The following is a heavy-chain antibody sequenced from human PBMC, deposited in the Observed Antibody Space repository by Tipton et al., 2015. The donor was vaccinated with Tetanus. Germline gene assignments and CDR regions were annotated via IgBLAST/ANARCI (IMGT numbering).Heavy chain of an antibody. D-gene: IGHD4-17*01. Sequence: TLSLTCIVSSDAISTNSYFWGWIRQPPGKGLEWVGTITYSGSTYYNPSLQSRVTVSADTSKNQFSLRLTSVTAADSAFYYCARTKVTTGWGFFDSWGQGTLVTVSS. V-gene: IGHV4-39*01. CDR2: ITYSGST. J-gene: IGHJ4*02. CDR1: SDAISTNSYF. CDR3: ARTKVTTGWGFFDS.